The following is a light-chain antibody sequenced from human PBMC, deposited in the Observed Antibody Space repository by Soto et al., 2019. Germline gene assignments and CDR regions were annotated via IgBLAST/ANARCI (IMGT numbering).Light chain of an antibody. CDR2: GTS. Sequence: ENVLTQSPGTLSLSPGERATLSCRASQRVSSYSLAWYQQKPDQAPRLVMYGTSNRATGIPDRFSGSGSGTDFTLTISRLEPEDFAVYSCQQYDSSPRTFGQGTNVDIK. J-gene: IGKJ1*01. CDR1: QRVSSYS. CDR3: QQYDSSPRT. V-gene: IGKV3-20*01.